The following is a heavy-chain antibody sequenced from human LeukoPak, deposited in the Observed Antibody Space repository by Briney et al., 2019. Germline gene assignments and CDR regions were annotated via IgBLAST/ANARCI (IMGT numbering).Heavy chain of an antibody. CDR3: ARDRWVGRSSGFDY. CDR2: ISSSSSYI. J-gene: IGHJ4*02. CDR1: GFTFSSYS. Sequence: PGGSLRLSCAASGFTFSSYSMNWVRQAPGKGLEWVSSISSSSSYIYYADSVKGRFTISRDNAKNSLYLQMNSLRAEDTAVYYCARDRWVGRSSGFDYWGQGTLVTVSS. D-gene: IGHD3-10*01. V-gene: IGHV3-21*01.